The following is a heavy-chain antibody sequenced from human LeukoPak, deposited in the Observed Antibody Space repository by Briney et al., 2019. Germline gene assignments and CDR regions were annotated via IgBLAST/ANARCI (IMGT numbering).Heavy chain of an antibody. V-gene: IGHV3-21*01. CDR1: GFTFSSYS. Sequence: PGGSLRLSCAASGFTFSSYSMNWVRQAPGKGLEWVSSISSSSSYIYYADSVKGRFTISRDNAKNSLYLQMNSLRTEDTAVYYCARYQGDIYDILTGYYSDWGQGTLVTVSS. CDR2: ISSSSSYI. D-gene: IGHD3-9*01. CDR3: ARYQGDIYDILTGYYSD. J-gene: IGHJ4*02.